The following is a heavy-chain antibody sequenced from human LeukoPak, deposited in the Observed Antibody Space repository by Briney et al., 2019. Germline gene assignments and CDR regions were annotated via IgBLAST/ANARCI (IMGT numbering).Heavy chain of an antibody. D-gene: IGHD3-22*01. J-gene: IGHJ2*01. CDR1: GGSISSGDYY. V-gene: IGHV4-61*08. CDR2: IYYSGST. Sequence: NPSQTLSLTCTVSGGSISSGDYYWSWIRQPPGKGLEWIGYIYYSGSTNYNPSLKSRVTISVDTSKNQFSLKLSSVTAADTAVYYCARVPPYYYDSSGYNPEPRYWYFDLWGRGTLVTVSS. CDR3: ARVPPYYYDSSGYNPEPRYWYFDL.